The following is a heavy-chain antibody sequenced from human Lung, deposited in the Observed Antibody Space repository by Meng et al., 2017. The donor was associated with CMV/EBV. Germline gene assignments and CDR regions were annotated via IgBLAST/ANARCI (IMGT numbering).Heavy chain of an antibody. D-gene: IGHD2-2*01. Sequence: SVKVSXKASGYTFTDYYMHWVRQAPGQGLEWMGWIKLNSGVTKYAQKFQGRVTMTRDTSISTAYMELSRLRSDDTAVYYCARDPGCDNPSCYGIGGAHWGQGTLVTVSS. CDR2: IKLNSGVT. CDR1: GYTFTDYY. CDR3: ARDPGCDNPSCYGIGGAH. V-gene: IGHV1-2*02. J-gene: IGHJ4*02.